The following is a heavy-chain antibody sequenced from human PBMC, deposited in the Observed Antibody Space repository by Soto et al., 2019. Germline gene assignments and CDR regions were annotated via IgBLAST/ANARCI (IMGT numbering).Heavy chain of an antibody. Sequence: SVKVSCKASRVTFSKFIVTWVRQAPGLGLEWVGGIIPIFGTANYAQKFQGRVTITADESTSTSYMEVNNLRSEDTAVYYCAKVRYSSPMGYYYGMDVWGQGTTVTVSS. J-gene: IGHJ6*02. V-gene: IGHV1-69*13. CDR3: AKVRYSSPMGYYYGMDV. D-gene: IGHD6-19*01. CDR1: RVTFSKFI. CDR2: IIPIFGTA.